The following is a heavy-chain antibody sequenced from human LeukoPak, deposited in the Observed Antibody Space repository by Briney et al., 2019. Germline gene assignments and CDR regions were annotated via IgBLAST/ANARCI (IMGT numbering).Heavy chain of an antibody. V-gene: IGHV1-2*02. CDR1: GYTFSDYY. CDR2: INPNSGGT. CDR3: ARDRIAASNWFDP. Sequence: ASVKVSCKTSGYTFSDYYIHWIRQAPGQGLEWVGWINPNSGGTNYAQKFQGRVTMTRDTSISTAYMELSRLRSDDTAVYYCARDRIAASNWFDPWGQGTLVTVSS. J-gene: IGHJ5*02. D-gene: IGHD6-6*01.